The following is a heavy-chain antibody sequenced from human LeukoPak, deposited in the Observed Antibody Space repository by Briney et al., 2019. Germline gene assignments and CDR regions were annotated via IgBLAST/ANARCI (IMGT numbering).Heavy chain of an antibody. J-gene: IGHJ4*02. D-gene: IGHD3-22*01. CDR3: VKSVEYFDNTGPDMMFDY. CDR2: LYHTGYT. CDR1: GGSVTSHY. Sequence: PSETLSLTCNVSGGSVTSHYWSWIRRPPGKGLEWIGYLYHTGYTKYNPSLKSRVSMSVDTSKNQFFLKVNSVTAADTADYHCVKSVEYFDNTGPDMMFDYWGQGSLVTVSS. V-gene: IGHV4-59*02.